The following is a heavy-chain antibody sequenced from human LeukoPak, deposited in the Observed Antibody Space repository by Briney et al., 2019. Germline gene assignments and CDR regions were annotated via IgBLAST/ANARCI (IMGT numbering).Heavy chain of an antibody. CDR2: IYHSGST. CDR3: ARAEYYDSSGYYYYYGMDV. V-gene: IGHV4-30-2*01. J-gene: IGHJ6*02. Sequence: PSQTLSLTCAVSGGSISSGGYSWSWIRQPPGKGLEWIGYIYHSGSTYYNPSLKSRVTISVDRSKNQFSLKLSSVTAADTAVYYCARAEYYDSSGYYYYYGMDVWGQGTTVIVSS. CDR1: GGSISSGGYS. D-gene: IGHD3-22*01.